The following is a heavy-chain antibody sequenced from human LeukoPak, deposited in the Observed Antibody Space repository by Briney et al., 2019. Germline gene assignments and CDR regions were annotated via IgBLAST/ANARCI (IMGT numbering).Heavy chain of an antibody. V-gene: IGHV1-24*01. CDR2: FDPEDGET. CDR1: GYTLPELS. J-gene: IGHJ4*02. Sequence: GASVKVSCKVSGYTLPELSMHWVRQAPGKGLEWMGGFDPEDGETIYAQKFQGRVTMTEDTSTDTAYMELSSLRSEDTAVYYCATNQKGYCSSTSCYILGNYWGQGTLVTVSS. CDR3: ATNQKGYCSSTSCYILGNY. D-gene: IGHD2-2*02.